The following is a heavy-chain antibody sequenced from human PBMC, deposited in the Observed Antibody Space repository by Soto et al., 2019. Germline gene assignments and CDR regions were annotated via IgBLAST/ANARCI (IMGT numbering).Heavy chain of an antibody. CDR3: AKDPSPPDDIVVVKSEWAEGYFDY. CDR1: GFTFSSYA. J-gene: IGHJ4*02. V-gene: IGHV3-23*01. D-gene: IGHD2-15*01. Sequence: GGSLRLSCAASGFTFSSYAMSWVRQAPGKGLEWVSAISGSGGSTYYADSVKGRFTISRDNSKNTLYLQMNSLRAEDTAVYYCAKDPSPPDDIVVVKSEWAEGYFDYWGQGTLVTVSS. CDR2: ISGSGGST.